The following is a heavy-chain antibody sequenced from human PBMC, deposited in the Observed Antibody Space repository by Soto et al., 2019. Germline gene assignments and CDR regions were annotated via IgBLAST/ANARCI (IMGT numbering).Heavy chain of an antibody. CDR1: GFSLTTSGVG. CDR2: IYWNDDK. J-gene: IGHJ4*02. Sequence: SGPTLVNPTQTLTLTCTFSGFSLTTSGVGVGWILQPPGKALEWLALIYWNDDKRYSPSLKSRLTITKDTSKNQVVLTMTNVDPVDTATYYCAHRLRWLANFDYWGQGTLVTVS. CDR3: AHRLRWLANFDY. D-gene: IGHD6-19*01. V-gene: IGHV2-5*01.